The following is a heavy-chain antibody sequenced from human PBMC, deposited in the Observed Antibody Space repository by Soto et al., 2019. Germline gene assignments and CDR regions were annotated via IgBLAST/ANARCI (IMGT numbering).Heavy chain of an antibody. CDR1: GFTVSSNY. V-gene: IGHV3-53*01. D-gene: IGHD6-6*01. CDR3: ASGSSSRYYYYYYGMDV. Sequence: GGSLRLSCAASGFTVSSNYMSWVRQAPGKGLEWVSVIYSGGSTYYADSVKGRFTISRDNSKNTLYLQMNSLRAEDTAVYYCASGSSSRYYYYYYGMDVWGQGTTVTVSS. J-gene: IGHJ6*02. CDR2: IYSGGST.